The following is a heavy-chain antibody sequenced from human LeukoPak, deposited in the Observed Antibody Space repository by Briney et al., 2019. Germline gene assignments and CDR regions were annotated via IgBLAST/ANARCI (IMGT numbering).Heavy chain of an antibody. V-gene: IGHV4-31*03. CDR3: ARDSPSFYYYGMDV. CDR1: GGSISSGGYY. J-gene: IGHJ6*02. D-gene: IGHD6-6*01. CDR2: IYYSGST. Sequence: SETLSLTCTVAGGSISSGGYYWSWTRQHPGKGLEWIGYIYYSGSTYYNPSLKSRVTISVDTSKNQFSLKLSSVTAADTAVYYCARDSPSFYYYGMDVWGQGTTVTVSS.